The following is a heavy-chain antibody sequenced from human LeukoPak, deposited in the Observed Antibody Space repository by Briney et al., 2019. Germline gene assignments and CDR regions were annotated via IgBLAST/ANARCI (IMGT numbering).Heavy chain of an antibody. D-gene: IGHD3-10*01. Sequence: SETLSLTCTVSGGSLGNYYWNWIRQPAGKGLEWIGRISTSGTTNYHPSLKSRVTLSLDTSKNQFSLNLRSVTAADTAIYFCARRHPYYYGSGTYSREDWGQGTLVSVSS. J-gene: IGHJ4*02. CDR3: ARRHPYYYGSGTYSRED. V-gene: IGHV4-4*07. CDR1: GGSLGNYY. CDR2: ISTSGTT.